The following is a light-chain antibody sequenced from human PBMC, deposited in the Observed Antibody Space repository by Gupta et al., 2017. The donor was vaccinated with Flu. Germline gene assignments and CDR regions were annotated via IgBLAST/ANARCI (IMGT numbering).Light chain of an antibody. CDR2: KSS. V-gene: IGKV1-5*03. Sequence: IQMTQSPSTLSASVGERVTITCRATKSISRLLAWYQQRPGKAPQLLIDKSSTLESVFPSRFSGSGSGTEFTLTINSLQPDDLATYYCQQYSGYSSFGQGTRLEI. CDR3: QQYSGYSS. J-gene: IGKJ2*01. CDR1: KSISRL.